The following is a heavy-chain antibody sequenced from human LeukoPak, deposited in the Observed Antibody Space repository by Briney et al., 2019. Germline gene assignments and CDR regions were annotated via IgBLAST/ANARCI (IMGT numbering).Heavy chain of an antibody. CDR1: GFAFNNHW. Sequence: GGSLRLSCVASGFAFNNHWVHWVRQVPGTGLVWISRINTDGTNRKYADVVKGRFTISRDNAKNSLYLQMNSLRAEDTAVYYCTRGSQWELLGSCDYWGQGTLVSVSS. J-gene: IGHJ4*02. D-gene: IGHD1-26*01. CDR3: TRGSQWELLGSCDY. V-gene: IGHV3-74*03. CDR2: INTDGTNR.